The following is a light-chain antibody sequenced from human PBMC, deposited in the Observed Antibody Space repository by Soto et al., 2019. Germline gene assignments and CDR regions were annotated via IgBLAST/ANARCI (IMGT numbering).Light chain of an antibody. J-gene: IGKJ5*01. V-gene: IGKV3-15*01. CDR2: GAS. CDR3: QQRSDWPIT. Sequence: EIVMTQSPATLSVSPGERATLSCRASQSVSSNIAWYQQKPGQAPRLLIYGASTRATGIPARFSGSGSGTDFTLTITSLEPEDFAVYSCQQRSDWPITFGQGTRLEI. CDR1: QSVSSN.